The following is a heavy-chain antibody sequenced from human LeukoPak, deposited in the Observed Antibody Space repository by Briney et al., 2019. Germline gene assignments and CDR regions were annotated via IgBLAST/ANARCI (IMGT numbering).Heavy chain of an antibody. Sequence: ASVKVSCKASGYTFTSYAMNWVRQAPGQGLEWMGWINTNTGNPMYAQGFTGRFVFSLDTSVSTAYLQMNSLRAEDTAVYYCARDLWFGEFDYWGQGTLVTVSS. J-gene: IGHJ4*02. D-gene: IGHD3-10*01. CDR3: ARDLWFGEFDY. CDR2: INTNTGNP. CDR1: GYTFTSYA. V-gene: IGHV7-4-1*02.